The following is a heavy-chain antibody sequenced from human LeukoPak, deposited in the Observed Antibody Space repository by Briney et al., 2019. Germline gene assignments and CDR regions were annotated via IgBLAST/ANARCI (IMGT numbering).Heavy chain of an antibody. J-gene: IGHJ4*02. CDR3: ARQYYDVLTGFYIHFDY. D-gene: IGHD3-9*01. Sequence: GESLKISCKASGYRFTTDYIGWVRQMPGKGLEWMGIIWPGDSDTRYSPSFQGQVTISVDKSISTAYLQWSSLKASDTAIYYCARQYYDVLTGFYIHFDYWGQGTLVTVSS. V-gene: IGHV5-51*01. CDR2: IWPGDSDT. CDR1: GYRFTTDY.